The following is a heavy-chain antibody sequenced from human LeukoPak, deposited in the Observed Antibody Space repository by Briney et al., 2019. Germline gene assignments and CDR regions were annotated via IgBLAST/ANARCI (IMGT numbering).Heavy chain of an antibody. Sequence: GGSLRLSCAASGFTFSSYAMHWVRQAPGKGLEWVAVISYDGSNKYYADSVKGRFTISRDNSKNTVYLQVNSLRDEDTAVYYCARDLEAANTYYFDYWGQGTMVTVSS. CDR2: ISYDGSNK. J-gene: IGHJ4*02. CDR1: GFTFSSYA. D-gene: IGHD6-13*01. V-gene: IGHV3-30*14. CDR3: ARDLEAANTYYFDY.